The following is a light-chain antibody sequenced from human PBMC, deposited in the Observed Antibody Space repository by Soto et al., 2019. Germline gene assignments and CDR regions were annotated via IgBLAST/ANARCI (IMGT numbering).Light chain of an antibody. CDR3: FSYADFDTYV. J-gene: IGLJ1*01. CDR2: EVR. CDR1: SSDVGGYNY. V-gene: IGLV2-8*01. Sequence: QSVLTQPPSASGSPGQSVTISCTGTSSDVGGYNYVSWYQQHPGKAPKLIIFEVRRRPSGVPDRFSGSRSGNTASLTVSGLQAEDEADYYCFSYADFDTYVFGTGTKLTVL.